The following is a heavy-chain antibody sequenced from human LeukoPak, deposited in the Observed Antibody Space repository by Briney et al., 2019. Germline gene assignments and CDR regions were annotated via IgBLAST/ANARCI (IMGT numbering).Heavy chain of an antibody. CDR3: ARGGSIAEVFLDR. CDR2: INGDGGDI. J-gene: IGHJ4*02. V-gene: IGHV3-74*01. D-gene: IGHD6-13*01. Sequence: GGSLRLSCSVSGFTFNNYWMHWVRQAPGKGLVWVSRINGDGGDITYADSVKGRFAITTDNAKSTLYLQMNSLRADDTAVYYCARGGSIAEVFLDRWGQGTLVTVSS. CDR1: GFTFNNYW.